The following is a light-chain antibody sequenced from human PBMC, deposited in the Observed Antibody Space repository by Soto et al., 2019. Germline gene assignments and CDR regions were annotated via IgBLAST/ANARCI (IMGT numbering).Light chain of an antibody. Sequence: QSALTQPASVSGSPGQSITISCTGTSSDVGGYKHVSWYQHHPGKAPKLMLYEVSNRPSGVSNRFSGSKSGYTASLTISGLQAEAEADYYCNSQRSSGTRVFGTGTKLTVL. CDR1: SSDVGGYKH. CDR3: NSQRSSGTRV. V-gene: IGLV2-14*01. J-gene: IGLJ1*01. CDR2: EVS.